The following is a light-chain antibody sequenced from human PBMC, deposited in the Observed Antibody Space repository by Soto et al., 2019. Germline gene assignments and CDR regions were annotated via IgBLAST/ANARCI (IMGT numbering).Light chain of an antibody. Sequence: QSALTQPASVSGSPGQSITISCTGTSSDVGGYNYVSWYQQHPGKAPKLMIYDVSNRPSGVSNRFSGSKSGNTASLTISGLQAEDEPDYYCSSYTSSSPLYFFGTGTKVTVL. V-gene: IGLV2-14*01. J-gene: IGLJ1*01. CDR2: DVS. CDR1: SSDVGGYNY. CDR3: SSYTSSSPLYF.